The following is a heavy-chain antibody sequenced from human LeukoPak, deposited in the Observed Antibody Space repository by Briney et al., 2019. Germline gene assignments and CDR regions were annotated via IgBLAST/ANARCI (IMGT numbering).Heavy chain of an antibody. CDR1: GASITSFY. D-gene: IGHD5-12*01. Sequence: SETLSLTCTVSGASITSFYYTWIRQSARKGLEWIGRIHTNGGTDYRPSLNSRVTMSVDTSKKQISLKLTSVTAADTAVYFCSRGGGYGDYWGQGILVTVSS. CDR2: IHTNGGT. V-gene: IGHV4-4*07. J-gene: IGHJ4*02. CDR3: SRGGGYGDY.